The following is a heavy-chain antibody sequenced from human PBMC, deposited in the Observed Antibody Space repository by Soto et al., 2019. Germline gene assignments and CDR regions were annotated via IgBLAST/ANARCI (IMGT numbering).Heavy chain of an antibody. Sequence: QVQLQESGPGLVKPSETLSLTCSVSGGSISGPYWSWIRQPPGKGLEWIGTIYYTGNTNYNPSLKSRLTMSVDTSKNQFSVNLYSVTAADTAVYYCARRRYYYDTTGFDVWGQGTMVTVSS. CDR2: IYYTGNT. D-gene: IGHD3-22*01. CDR3: ARRRYYYDTTGFDV. CDR1: GGSISGPY. J-gene: IGHJ3*01. V-gene: IGHV4-59*08.